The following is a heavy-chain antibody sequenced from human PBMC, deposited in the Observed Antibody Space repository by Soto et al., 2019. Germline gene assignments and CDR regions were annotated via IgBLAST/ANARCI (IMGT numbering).Heavy chain of an antibody. V-gene: IGHV4-4*02. J-gene: IGHJ4*02. CDR2: IYHSGSS. CDR1: GGFISRSNW. CDR3: ARAPGGSGRGYFDY. D-gene: IGHD3-10*01. Sequence: QVQLQESGPGLVKPSGTLSLTCAVSGGFISRSNWWSWVRQPPGKRLEWIGEIYHSGSSNYNPSRRSRVTISVDKSKIQFSLKLNSVTAADTAVYYCARAPGGSGRGYFDYWGQGALVTVSS.